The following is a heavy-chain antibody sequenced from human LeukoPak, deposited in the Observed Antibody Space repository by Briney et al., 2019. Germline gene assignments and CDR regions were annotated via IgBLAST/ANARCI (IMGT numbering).Heavy chain of an antibody. D-gene: IGHD1-14*01. CDR2: ISGTGDST. Sequence: PGGSLRLSCAASGFTFTSSAMHWVRQAPGKGLEWVSGISGTGDSTYYADSVKGRFTISRDNSKNTLYLQMNSLRAEDTAVYYCARNLYYFDYWGQGTLVTVSS. CDR3: ARNLYYFDY. J-gene: IGHJ4*02. V-gene: IGHV3-23*01. CDR1: GFTFTSSA.